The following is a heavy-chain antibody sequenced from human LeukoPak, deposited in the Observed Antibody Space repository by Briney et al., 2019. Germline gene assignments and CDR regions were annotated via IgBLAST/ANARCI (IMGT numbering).Heavy chain of an antibody. Sequence: PSETLSLTCAVYGGSFSGYYWSWIRQPPGKGLEWIGEINHSGSTNYNPSLKSRVTISVDTSKNQFSLKLSSVTAADTAVYYCARGRYYYDSSGYYYYFDYWGXGTLVTVSS. J-gene: IGHJ4*02. D-gene: IGHD3-22*01. CDR3: ARGRYYYDSSGYYYYFDY. CDR1: GGSFSGYY. CDR2: INHSGST. V-gene: IGHV4-34*01.